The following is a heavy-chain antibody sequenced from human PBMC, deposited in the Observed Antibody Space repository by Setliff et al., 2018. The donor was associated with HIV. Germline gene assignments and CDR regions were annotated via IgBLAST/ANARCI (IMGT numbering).Heavy chain of an antibody. D-gene: IGHD3-22*01. V-gene: IGHV4-30-4*01. CDR2: IYYSGSV. CDR1: GGAISGSGYY. CDR3: ARGLSFYDPGGFDY. Sequence: SETLSLTCSVSGGAISGSGYYWSWIRQPPGKALEWIGYIYYSGSVYYNPSLKSRLTISLDTSKNQFSLKLSSVTAADTAVYYCARGLSFYDPGGFDYWGQGTLVTVSS. J-gene: IGHJ4*02.